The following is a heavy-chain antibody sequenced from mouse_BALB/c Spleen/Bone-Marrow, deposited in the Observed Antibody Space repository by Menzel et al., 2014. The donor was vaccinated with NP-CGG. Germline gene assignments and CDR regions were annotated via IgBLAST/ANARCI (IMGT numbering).Heavy chain of an antibody. V-gene: IGHV1S29*02. Sequence: EVQLQESGPELVKPGASVRISCKAPGYTFTDYNMHWVKQSHGKSLEWIGYIYPYNGGTGYNQKFKSKATLTVDNSSSTAYMELRSLTSEDSAVYYCARSGSCYDGFAYWGQGTLVTVSA. CDR3: ARSGSCYDGFAY. CDR1: GYTFTDYN. J-gene: IGHJ3*01. CDR2: IYPYNGGT. D-gene: IGHD2-12*01.